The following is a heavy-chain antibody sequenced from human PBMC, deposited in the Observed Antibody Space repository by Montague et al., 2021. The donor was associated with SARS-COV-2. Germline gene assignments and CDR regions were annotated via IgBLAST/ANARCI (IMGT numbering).Heavy chain of an antibody. Sequence: SETLSLTCAVYGRSFSGNYWCWSWLPQAKGMEWNWEINQCGSTNYNPSLKLRVSLSVDTSKKQFSLKLSLLTAADTAVYYCARVAGGYYQVSSACFDYWGQGTMVTVSS. V-gene: IGHV4-34*01. J-gene: IGHJ4*02. D-gene: IGHD3-22*01. CDR1: GRSFSGNY. CDR2: INQCGST. CDR3: ARVAGGYYQVSSACFDY.